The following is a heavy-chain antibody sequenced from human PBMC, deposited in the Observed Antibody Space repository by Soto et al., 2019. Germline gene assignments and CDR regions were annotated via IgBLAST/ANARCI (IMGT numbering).Heavy chain of an antibody. CDR1: GGSFSGYY. CDR2: INHSGST. Sequence: PSETLSLTCAVCGGSFSGYYWSWIRQPPGKGLEWIGEINHSGSTNYNPSLKSRVTISVDTSKNQFSLKLSSVTAADTAVYYCARQAPHYYDSSGYYYGRQVYYFDYWGQGTLVTVSS. J-gene: IGHJ4*02. V-gene: IGHV4-34*01. CDR3: ARQAPHYYDSSGYYYGRQVYYFDY. D-gene: IGHD3-22*01.